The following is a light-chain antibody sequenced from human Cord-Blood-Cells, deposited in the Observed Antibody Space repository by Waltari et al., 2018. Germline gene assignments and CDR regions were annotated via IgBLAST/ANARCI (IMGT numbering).Light chain of an antibody. CDR3: SSYTSSSTYV. Sequence: QSALTQPASVSGSPGQSITISCTGTSSDVGGYNYVSWYQQHPGKAPKLKIYDVSNRPSGVSKRFAGSKSGNAASPTISGLQAEDEADYYCSSYTSSSTYVFGTGTKVTVL. V-gene: IGLV2-14*01. J-gene: IGLJ1*01. CDR2: DVS. CDR1: SSDVGGYNY.